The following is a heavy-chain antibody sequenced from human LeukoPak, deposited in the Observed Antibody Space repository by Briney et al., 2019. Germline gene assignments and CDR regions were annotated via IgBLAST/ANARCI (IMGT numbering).Heavy chain of an antibody. CDR3: AKGFSYAYDY. CDR1: GFTFSNFG. J-gene: IGHJ4*02. D-gene: IGHD3-16*01. CDR2: IIGRGDRT. V-gene: IGHV3-23*01. Sequence: GGSLRLSCAASGFTFSNFGINWVRQAPGKGLEWVSHIIGRGDRTFYSGSVMGRFTISRDNSKNTLFLQMNSLGPDDTAVYYCAKGFSYAYDYWGQGTLVTVSS.